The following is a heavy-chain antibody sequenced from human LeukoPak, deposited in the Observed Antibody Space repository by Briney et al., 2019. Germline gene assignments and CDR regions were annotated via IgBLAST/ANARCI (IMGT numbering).Heavy chain of an antibody. CDR3: AIIAAAGDFDY. V-gene: IGHV4-59*01. Sequence: PSETLSLTCTVSGGSISRYYWSWIRQPPGKGLEWIVYIYYSGSTNYNPSLKSRVTISVDTSKNQFSLKLSSVTAADTAVYYCAIIAAAGDFDYWGQGTLVTVSS. CDR1: GGSISRYY. CDR2: IYYSGST. J-gene: IGHJ4*02. D-gene: IGHD6-13*01.